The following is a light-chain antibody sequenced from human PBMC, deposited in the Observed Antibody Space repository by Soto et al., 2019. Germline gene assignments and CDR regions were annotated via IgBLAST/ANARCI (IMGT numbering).Light chain of an antibody. Sequence: QSALTQPASVSGSPGQSITISCTGTTSDVGAFNYVSWYQHHPGKAPKVIIYDVSDRPSGISNRFSGSKSGNTASLTISGLQAEDEADYYCSSYTAYTTYVFGTGTKVTVL. CDR1: TSDVGAFNY. CDR3: SSYTAYTTYV. V-gene: IGLV2-14*01. CDR2: DVS. J-gene: IGLJ1*01.